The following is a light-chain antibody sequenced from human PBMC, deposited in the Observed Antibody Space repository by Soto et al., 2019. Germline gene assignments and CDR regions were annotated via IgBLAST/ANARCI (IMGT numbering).Light chain of an antibody. V-gene: IGKV3-20*01. CDR1: QSVSSSS. J-gene: IGKJ4*01. Sequence: EIVLTQSPGTLSLSPGERATLSCRASQSVSSSSLAWYQQRPGQAPRLLIYGASIRATDIPDRFSGSGSGTDFTLTISRLEPEDFAVYYCLQYGSSPLTFGGGTKVEIK. CDR3: LQYGSSPLT. CDR2: GAS.